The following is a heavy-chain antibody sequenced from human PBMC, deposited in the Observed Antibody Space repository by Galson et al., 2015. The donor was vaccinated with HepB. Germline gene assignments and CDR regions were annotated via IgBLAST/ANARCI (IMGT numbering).Heavy chain of an antibody. CDR1: GGTFSSYA. CDR3: AFTPHGDYNPFDY. D-gene: IGHD4-17*01. CDR2: IIPILGIA. V-gene: IGHV1-69*04. J-gene: IGHJ4*02. Sequence: SVKVSCKASGGTFSSYAISWVRQAPGQGLEWMGRIIPILGIANYAQKFQGRVTITADKSTSTAYMELSSLRSEDTAVYYCAFTPHGDYNPFDYWGQGTLVTVSS.